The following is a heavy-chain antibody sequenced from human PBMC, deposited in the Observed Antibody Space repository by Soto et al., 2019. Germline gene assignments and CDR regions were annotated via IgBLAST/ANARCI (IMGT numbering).Heavy chain of an antibody. J-gene: IGHJ4*01. V-gene: IGHV2-5*01. CDR2: IYWNDNK. Sequence: GSGPTLVNPTQTLTLTCTFSGFSLSPFGVAVGWIRQPPGKALEWLALIYWNDNKKYSPSLQSRLTVAKDTSKNQVVLTMTNVDPVDTATYFCAHSYHNSGSPWYFDNWGQGTLVTVSS. D-gene: IGHD3-10*01. CDR3: AHSYHNSGSPWYFDN. CDR1: GFSLSPFGVA.